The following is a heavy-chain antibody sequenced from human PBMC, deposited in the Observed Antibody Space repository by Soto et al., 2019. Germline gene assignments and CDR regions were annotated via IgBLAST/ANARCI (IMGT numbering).Heavy chain of an antibody. CDR2: IWHDGSNK. V-gene: IGHV3-33*01. J-gene: IGHJ6*02. Sequence: GGSLRLSCAASGFTFSRYGMHWVRQAPGKGLEWVAVIWHDGSNKYYADSVKGRFTISRDNSKNTLYMQMNSLRAEDTAVYYCARDRAEAPYYYGMDVWGQGTTVTVSS. CDR1: GFTFSRYG. CDR3: ARDRAEAPYYYGMDV. D-gene: IGHD6-13*01.